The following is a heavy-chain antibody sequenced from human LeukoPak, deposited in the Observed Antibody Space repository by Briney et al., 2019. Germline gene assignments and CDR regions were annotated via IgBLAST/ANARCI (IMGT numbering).Heavy chain of an antibody. Sequence: PGIYLRLSCAASGFTFSIYGVHWVRHAPSKGLEWVEVIWYDGSNKYYAASVKGRFTISRDNSKNTLYLQMNSLRAEDTVFFFRQRTAYDILTGWIGGFDYWGQGTLVTVSS. CDR1: GFTFSIYG. V-gene: IGHV3-33*01. D-gene: IGHD3-9*01. CDR2: IWYDGSNK. CDR3: QRTAYDILTGWIGGFDY. J-gene: IGHJ4*02.